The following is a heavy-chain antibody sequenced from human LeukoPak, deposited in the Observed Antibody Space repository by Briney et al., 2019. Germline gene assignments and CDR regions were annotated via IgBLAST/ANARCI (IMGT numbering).Heavy chain of an antibody. V-gene: IGHV3-20*04. CDR3: ARVRVGATEDY. CDR1: GFTFNDYA. J-gene: IGHJ4*02. CDR2: IKWNGAGT. D-gene: IGHD1-26*01. Sequence: PAGSLRLSCAASGFTFNDYARNWVRQAPGKGLEWVSGIKWNGAGTDYADSVRGRFTISRDNAKNSLYLQMNSLRAEDTALYYCARVRVGATEDYWGQGTLVTVSS.